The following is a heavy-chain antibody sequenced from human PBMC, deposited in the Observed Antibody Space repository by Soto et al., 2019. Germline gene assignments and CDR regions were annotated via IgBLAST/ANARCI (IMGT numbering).Heavy chain of an antibody. Sequence: GGSLRLSCAASGFTFSNAWISWVRQAPWKGLEWVGRIKSKTDGGTTDYAAPVKGRFTISRDDSKNTLYLQMNSLKTEDTAVYYCTTVVAVAGTIWFDPWGQVTLVAVCS. J-gene: IGHJ5*02. CDR3: TTVVAVAGTIWFDP. V-gene: IGHV3-15*01. CDR1: GFTFSNAW. D-gene: IGHD6-19*01. CDR2: IKSKTDGGTT.